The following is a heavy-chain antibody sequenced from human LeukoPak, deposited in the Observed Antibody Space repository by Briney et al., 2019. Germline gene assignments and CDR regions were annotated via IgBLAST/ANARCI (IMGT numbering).Heavy chain of an antibody. V-gene: IGHV4-59*11. CDR3: ARAFGPSLWFHFDY. D-gene: IGHD3-10*01. CDR2: IYYTAST. CDR1: GGSIRSHN. J-gene: IGHJ4*02. Sequence: SGTLSLTCTVPGGSIRSHNGSWIRDPPGRGLGRLGYIYYTASTNYNPSLTRRVTISADTSTTQSSLKLSSVTAADTAVYYCARAFGPSLWFHFDYWGQGTLVTVSS.